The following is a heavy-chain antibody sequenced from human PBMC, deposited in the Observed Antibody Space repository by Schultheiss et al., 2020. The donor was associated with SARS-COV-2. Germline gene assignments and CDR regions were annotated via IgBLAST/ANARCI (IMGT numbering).Heavy chain of an antibody. CDR3: AKVRRGDYGDYEGGGYFDY. CDR2: ISGSGGST. D-gene: IGHD4-17*01. J-gene: IGHJ4*02. V-gene: IGHV3-23*01. CDR1: GFTFSSYA. Sequence: GGSLRLSCAASGFTFSSYAMSWVRQAPGKGLEWVSAISGSGGSTYYADSVKGRFTISRDNSKNTLYLQMNSLRAEDTAVYYCAKVRRGDYGDYEGGGYFDYWGQGTLVTVSS.